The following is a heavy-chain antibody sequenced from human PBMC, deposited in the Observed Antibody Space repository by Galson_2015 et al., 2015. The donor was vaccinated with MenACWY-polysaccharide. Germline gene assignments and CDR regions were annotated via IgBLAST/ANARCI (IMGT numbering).Heavy chain of an antibody. CDR3: ARAGYASSSTDY. J-gene: IGHJ4*02. CDR2: INQDGTVK. CDR1: GFTFSNYW. Sequence: SLRLSCAASGFTFSNYWMSWVRQAPGKGLEWVANINQDGTVKYYVDSVKGRFTISRDNAKNSLYVQMNSLRGEDTAVYYSARAGYASSSTDYWGQGTLVTVSS. V-gene: IGHV3-7*01. D-gene: IGHD6-6*01.